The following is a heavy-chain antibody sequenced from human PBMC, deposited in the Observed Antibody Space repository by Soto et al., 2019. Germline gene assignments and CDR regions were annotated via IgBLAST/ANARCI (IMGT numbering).Heavy chain of an antibody. D-gene: IGHD2-21*02. Sequence: GESLKISCKGSGYSFTSYWIGWVRQMPGKGLECMGIIYPGDSDTRYSPSFQGQVTISADKSISTAYLQWSSLKASDTAMYYCARGVNCGGDCYAYYYYYGMDVWGQGTTVTVSS. V-gene: IGHV5-51*01. CDR3: ARGVNCGGDCYAYYYYYGMDV. J-gene: IGHJ6*02. CDR2: IYPGDSDT. CDR1: GYSFTSYW.